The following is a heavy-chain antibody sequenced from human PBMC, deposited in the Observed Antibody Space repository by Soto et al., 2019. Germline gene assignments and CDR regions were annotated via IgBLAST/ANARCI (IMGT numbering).Heavy chain of an antibody. J-gene: IGHJ4*02. V-gene: IGHV1-46*01. CDR1: GYTFTSYY. CDR3: ARVEATMVRGVRNAKPKYYFDY. D-gene: IGHD3-10*01. Sequence: ASVKVSCKASGYTFTSYYMHWVRQAPGQGLEWMGIINPSGGSTSYAQKFQGRVTMTRDTSTSTVYMELSSLRSEDTAVYYCARVEATMVRGVRNAKPKYYFDYWGQGTLVTVSS. CDR2: INPSGGST.